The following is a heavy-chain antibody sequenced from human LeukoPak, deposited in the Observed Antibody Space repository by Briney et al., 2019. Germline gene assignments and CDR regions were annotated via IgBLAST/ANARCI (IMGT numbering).Heavy chain of an antibody. CDR1: GFTFSSYG. CDR2: IRYDGSNK. V-gene: IGHV3-30*02. Sequence: GGSLRLSCAASGFTFSSYGMHWFRQAPGKGLEWVAFIRYDGSNKYYADSVKGRFTISRDNSKNTLYLQMNSLRAEDTAVYYCAKDAYDYVWGSYRFGTSFDYWGQGTLVTVSS. CDR3: AKDAYDYVWGSYRFGTSFDY. J-gene: IGHJ4*02. D-gene: IGHD3-16*02.